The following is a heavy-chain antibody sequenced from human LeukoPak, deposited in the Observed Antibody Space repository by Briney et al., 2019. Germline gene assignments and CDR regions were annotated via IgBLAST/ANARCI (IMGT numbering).Heavy chain of an antibody. CDR1: GFTFSSYA. CDR2: ISYDGSNK. Sequence: GRSLRLSCAASGFTFSSYAMHWVRQAPGKGLEWVAVISYDGSNKYYADSVKGRFTISRDNSKNTLYLQMNSLRAEDTAVYYCAKDPFDWWGQGTLVTVSS. J-gene: IGHJ4*02. CDR3: AKDPFDW. V-gene: IGHV3-30*18.